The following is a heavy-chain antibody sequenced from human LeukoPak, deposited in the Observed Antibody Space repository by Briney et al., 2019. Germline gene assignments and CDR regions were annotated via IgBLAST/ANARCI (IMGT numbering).Heavy chain of an antibody. CDR3: ARESRGYFYY. J-gene: IGHJ4*02. CDR2: IYSDGST. Sequence: PGGSLRLSCAASGLNVSNDYMSWVRQAPGKGLEWVSVIYSDGSTYYADSVKGRFTISRDNSKNTLFLQMNSLRVEDTAVYYCARESRGYFYYWGQGTLVIVSS. V-gene: IGHV3-53*01. CDR1: GLNVSNDY. D-gene: IGHD3-22*01.